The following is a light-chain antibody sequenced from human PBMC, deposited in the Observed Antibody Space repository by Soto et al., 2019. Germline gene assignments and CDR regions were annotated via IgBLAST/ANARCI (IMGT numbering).Light chain of an antibody. CDR1: QSLLHSNGYNY. Sequence: DIVMTQSPLSLPVTPGEPASISCRSSQSLLHSNGYNYLDWYLQKPGQSPQLLIYLGSNRTSGVPDRLSGSGSGTDFTLKISRVEAEDVGVYYCMQALQTPCTFGPGTKVDIK. CDR3: MQALQTPCT. CDR2: LGS. V-gene: IGKV2-28*01. J-gene: IGKJ3*01.